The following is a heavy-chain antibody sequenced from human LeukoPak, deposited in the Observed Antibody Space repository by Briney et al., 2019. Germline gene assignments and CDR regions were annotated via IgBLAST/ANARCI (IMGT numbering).Heavy chain of an antibody. D-gene: IGHD3-22*01. CDR1: GGSFSDYY. V-gene: IGHV4-34*01. J-gene: IGHJ4*02. CDR3: ARRDDYYDSSGYYYPTYYFDY. Sequence: SETLSLTCAVYGGSFSDYYWSWIRQPPGKGLEWIGEINHSGSTNYNPSLKSRATISVDTSKNQFSLNLSSVTAADTAVYYCARRDDYYDSSGYYYPTYYFDYWGQGTLVTVSS. CDR2: INHSGST.